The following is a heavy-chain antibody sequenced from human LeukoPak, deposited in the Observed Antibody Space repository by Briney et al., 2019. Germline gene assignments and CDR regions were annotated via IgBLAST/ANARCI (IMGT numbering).Heavy chain of an antibody. CDR2: INPNSGGT. CDR1: GYTFTGYF. D-gene: IGHD2/OR15-2a*01. V-gene: IGHV1-2*02. J-gene: IGHJ4*02. CDR3: ARDVRRNKRSHIDC. Sequence: GASVKVSCKASGYTFTGYFMHWVRQAPGQGRAWMGWINPNSGGTNYAQKFQGRVTMTRDTSLNTTYMELSRLKSDDTAVYYCARDVRRNKRSHIDCWGQGALVTVS.